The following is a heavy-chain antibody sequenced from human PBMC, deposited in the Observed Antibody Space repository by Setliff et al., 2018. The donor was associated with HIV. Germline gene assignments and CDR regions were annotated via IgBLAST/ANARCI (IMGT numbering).Heavy chain of an antibody. CDR1: GFIFGDYA. CDR3: STDYDYGDFFGTDY. D-gene: IGHD4-17*01. CDR2: IRSKADGRTT. Sequence: GGSLRLSCTASGFIFGDYAMNWVRQAPGKGLEWVGRIRSKADGRTTHYAAPVKGRFTISRDDSQNTLYPQMNSLKTEDTAVYYCSTDYDYGDFFGTDYWGQGTPGTVS. V-gene: IGHV3-15*01. J-gene: IGHJ4*02.